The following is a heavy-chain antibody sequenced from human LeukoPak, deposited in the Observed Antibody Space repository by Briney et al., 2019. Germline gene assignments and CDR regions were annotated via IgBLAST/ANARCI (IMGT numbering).Heavy chain of an antibody. Sequence: SETLSLTCTVSGGSISNYYWSWIRQPPGKGLEWIGYIYYSGSTNYNPSLKSRVTISIDTSKNQFSLKLSSVTAADTAVYFCARDSRSYEKSGYYHFDYWGQGSLVTVSS. CDR1: GGSISNYY. D-gene: IGHD3-22*01. CDR3: ARDSRSYEKSGYYHFDY. J-gene: IGHJ4*02. CDR2: IYYSGST. V-gene: IGHV4-59*01.